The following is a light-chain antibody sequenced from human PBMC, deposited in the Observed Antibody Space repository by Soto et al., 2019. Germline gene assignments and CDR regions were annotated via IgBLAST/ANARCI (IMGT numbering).Light chain of an antibody. CDR2: EVN. J-gene: IGLJ3*02. V-gene: IGLV2-14*01. Sequence: QSVLTQPASVSGSPGQSITISCTGTSSDVGGYNFVSWYQQHPGKAPRLMILEVNNRPSGVSDRFSGSKSGNTASLTISGLQAEDEADYYCSSYTFSSTLVVFGGGTKLTVL. CDR1: SSDVGGYNF. CDR3: SSYTFSSTLVV.